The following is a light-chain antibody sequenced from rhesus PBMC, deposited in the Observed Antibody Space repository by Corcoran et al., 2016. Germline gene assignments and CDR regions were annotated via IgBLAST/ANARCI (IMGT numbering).Light chain of an antibody. Sequence: QVILTQSPATLSLSPGERATLSCRASQSVSSYLAWYQQKPGQVPRLLIYGASSRATGIPDRFSGSGSGPDFTLTISSREPEDVGVYHCYQHTSGYTFGPGTKLDIK. CDR3: YQHTSGYT. J-gene: IGKJ3*01. V-gene: IGKV3-10*01. CDR1: QSVSSY. CDR2: GAS.